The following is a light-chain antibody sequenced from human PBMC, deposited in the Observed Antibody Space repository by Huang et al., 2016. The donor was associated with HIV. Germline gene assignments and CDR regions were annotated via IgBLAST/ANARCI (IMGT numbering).Light chain of an antibody. CDR1: QSLLHSDGYNS. V-gene: IGKV2-28*01. CDR3: MQALETPLT. CDR2: LGS. Sequence: DIVLTQSPLSLPVTPGEPASISCRSSQSLLHSDGYNSLDWYLQKPGQSPQLLIYLGSNRAAGVPDRFSGSGSGTDFTLKISAVGAEDVGVYYCMQALETPLTFGGGTKVEIK. J-gene: IGKJ4*01.